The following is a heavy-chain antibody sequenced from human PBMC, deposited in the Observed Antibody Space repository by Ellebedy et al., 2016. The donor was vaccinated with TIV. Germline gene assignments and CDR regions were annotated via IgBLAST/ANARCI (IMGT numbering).Heavy chain of an antibody. Sequence: PGGSLRLSCAASGFTFSDYYMSWIRQAPGKGLEWVSYISSSGSTIYYADSVKGRFTISRDNAKNSLYLQMNSLRVEDTAVYYCAREWDIVVVPAARPLDYWGQGTLVTVSS. D-gene: IGHD2-2*02. CDR3: AREWDIVVVPAARPLDY. V-gene: IGHV3-11*01. J-gene: IGHJ4*02. CDR1: GFTFSDYY. CDR2: ISSSGSTI.